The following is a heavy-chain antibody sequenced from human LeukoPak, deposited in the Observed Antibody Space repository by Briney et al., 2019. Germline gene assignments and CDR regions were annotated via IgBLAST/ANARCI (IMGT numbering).Heavy chain of an antibody. CDR3: ARSWSPFSMRGNKYYFDY. CDR1: GGSISTYY. CDR2: IYYSGST. Sequence: TSETLSLTCTVSGGSISTYYWSWIRQPPGKGLEWIGYIYYSGSTNYNPSLKSRVTISADTSKNQFSLKLTSVTAADTAVYYCARSWSPFSMRGNKYYFDYWGQGTLVTVSS. D-gene: IGHD3-16*01. V-gene: IGHV4-59*01. J-gene: IGHJ4*02.